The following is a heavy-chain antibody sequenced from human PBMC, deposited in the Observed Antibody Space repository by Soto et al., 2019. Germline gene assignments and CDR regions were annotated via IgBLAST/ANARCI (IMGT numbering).Heavy chain of an antibody. CDR1: GGSFSGYY. D-gene: IGHD3-9*01. Sequence: SETLSLTCAVYGGSFSGYYWSWIRQPPGKGLEWIGEINHSGSTNYNPSLKSRVTISVDTSQNQFSLKLSSVTAADTAVYYCARDSPPSRVLTAHGDAFDIWGQGTMVTVSS. J-gene: IGHJ3*02. CDR3: ARDSPPSRVLTAHGDAFDI. CDR2: INHSGST. V-gene: IGHV4-34*01.